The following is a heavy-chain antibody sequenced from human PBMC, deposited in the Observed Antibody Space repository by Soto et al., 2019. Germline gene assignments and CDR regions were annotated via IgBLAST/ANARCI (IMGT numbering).Heavy chain of an antibody. Sequence: SATLSLTWGFYGSSFSNYNCIGGRQPPGRGLEWIGEVNHSGETTYNPSLQSRITISLDTSNNPFSLKMSSVTAADTAMYFCSRGERLPRSWFYPWARGT. CDR3: SRGERLPRSWFYP. D-gene: IGHD3-10*01. V-gene: IGHV4-34*01. J-gene: IGHJ5*02. CDR1: GSSFSNYN. CDR2: VNHSGET.